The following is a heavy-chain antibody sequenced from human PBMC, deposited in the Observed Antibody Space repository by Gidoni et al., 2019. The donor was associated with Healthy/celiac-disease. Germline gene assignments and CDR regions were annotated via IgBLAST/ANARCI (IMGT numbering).Heavy chain of an antibody. Sequence: EVQLVESGGGLVQPGGSLRLSRAASGFTFSSYAMSCVRQAPGKGLEWVSAISGSGGSTYYADYVKGRFTISRDNSKNTLYLQMNSLRAEDTAVYYCAKAGNCSSTSCYFGNYYGMDVWGQGTTVTVSS. J-gene: IGHJ6*02. CDR2: ISGSGGST. CDR3: AKAGNCSSTSCYFGNYYGMDV. D-gene: IGHD2-2*01. V-gene: IGHV3-23*04. CDR1: GFTFSSYA.